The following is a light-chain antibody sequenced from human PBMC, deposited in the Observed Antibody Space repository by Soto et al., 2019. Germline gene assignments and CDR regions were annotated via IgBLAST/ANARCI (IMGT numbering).Light chain of an antibody. Sequence: EIVLTQSPATMSLSPGERTTLSCRASHSADTYLAWYQHKPGQAPRLLIHDASIRATGVPARFSGSGSGTDFTLTISSLEPEDFAVYSCQHRYGFTFGPGTKVDIK. CDR3: QHRYGFT. V-gene: IGKV3-11*01. J-gene: IGKJ3*01. CDR1: HSADTY. CDR2: DAS.